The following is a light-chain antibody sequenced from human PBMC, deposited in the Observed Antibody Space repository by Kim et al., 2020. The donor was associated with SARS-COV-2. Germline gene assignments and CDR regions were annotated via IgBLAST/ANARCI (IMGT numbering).Light chain of an antibody. CDR2: GAT. J-gene: IGKJ1*01. Sequence: ASVGDRVTITCRASQGIRNYLAWYQQRPGKVPKLLIYGATTLQSGVPSRFSGSGSGTDFTLTIRSLQLEDVATYYCQKYNSAPRSFGQGTKVDIK. CDR1: QGIRNY. V-gene: IGKV1-27*01. CDR3: QKYNSAPRS.